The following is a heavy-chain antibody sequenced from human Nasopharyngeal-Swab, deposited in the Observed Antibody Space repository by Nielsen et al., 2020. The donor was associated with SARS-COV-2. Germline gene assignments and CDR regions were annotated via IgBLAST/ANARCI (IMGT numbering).Heavy chain of an antibody. CDR3: AKDRWGDYVWASSHYGMDV. V-gene: IGHV3-15*01. CDR1: GFTFSNAW. J-gene: IGHJ6*02. D-gene: IGHD3-16*01. CDR2: IKSKTDGGTT. Sequence: GESLKISCAASGFTFSNAWMSWVRQAPGKGLEWVGRIKSKTDGGTTDYAAPVKGRFTISRDNSKNTLYLQMNSLRAEDTAVYYCAKDRWGDYVWASSHYGMDVWGQGTTVTVSS.